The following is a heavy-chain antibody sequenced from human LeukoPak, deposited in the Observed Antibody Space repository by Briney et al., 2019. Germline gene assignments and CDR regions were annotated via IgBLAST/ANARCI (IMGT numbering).Heavy chain of an antibody. CDR2: IRYDGSDK. D-gene: IGHD3-10*01. CDR1: GFIFSDYG. J-gene: IGHJ4*02. CDR3: AKLYGSGTSYHPLDY. Sequence: PGGSLRLSCAASGFIFSDYGMHWVRQAPGKGLEWVAFIRYDGSDKYYADSVKGRFNNSRDDSKNTLYLQMNSLRPEDTAVYYCAKLYGSGTSYHPLDYWGQGTLVTVSS. V-gene: IGHV3-30*02.